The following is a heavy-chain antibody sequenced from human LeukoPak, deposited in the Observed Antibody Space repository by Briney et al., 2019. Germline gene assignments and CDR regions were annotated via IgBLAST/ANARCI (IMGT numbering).Heavy chain of an antibody. CDR2: TYYRSKRYN. CDR3: ARDRGVIMITNYFDY. D-gene: IGHD3-16*01. J-gene: IGHJ4*02. Sequence: SQTLSLSCVISGDSVSSDSAAWNWIRQSPSRGLEWLGRTYYRSKRYNDYAVSVKSRITINADTSKNQFSLQLTSVTPENTAVYYCARDRGVIMITNYFDYWGQGTLVTVSS. CDR1: GDSVSSDSAA. V-gene: IGHV6-1*01.